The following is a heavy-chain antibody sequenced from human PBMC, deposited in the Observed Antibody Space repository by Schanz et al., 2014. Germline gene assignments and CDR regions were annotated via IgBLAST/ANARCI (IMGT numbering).Heavy chain of an antibody. CDR1: GFTFSGYS. Sequence: EVQLVESGGGLVQPGGSLRLSCAASGFTFSGYSMNWVRQAPGKGLEWVAYISSSSSTIHYADSVKGRFTISRDNAENTLFLQMNSLRAEDTAVYYCARKVVATIGGYYDNWGQGTLVIVSS. D-gene: IGHD5-12*01. V-gene: IGHV3-48*01. CDR3: ARKVVATIGGYYDN. J-gene: IGHJ4*02. CDR2: ISSSSSTI.